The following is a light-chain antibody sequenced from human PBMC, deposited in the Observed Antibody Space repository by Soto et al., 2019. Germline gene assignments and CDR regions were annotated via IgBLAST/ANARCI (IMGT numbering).Light chain of an antibody. CDR3: AAWDDSLNGHVV. CDR1: NSNIGSNH. CDR2: GNN. Sequence: QSALTQPPSASGTPGQRVAISCSGSNSNIGSNHVNWYQQLPGTAPKLLIYGNNQRPSGVPDRFSGSRSGTSASLAISGLQSEDEADYYCAAWDDSLNGHVVFGGGTKLTAL. V-gene: IGLV1-44*01. J-gene: IGLJ2*01.